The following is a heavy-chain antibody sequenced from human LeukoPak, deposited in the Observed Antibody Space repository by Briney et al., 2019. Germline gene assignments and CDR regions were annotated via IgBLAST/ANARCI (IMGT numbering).Heavy chain of an antibody. CDR1: GFTFSSYS. D-gene: IGHD3-22*01. Sequence: GGSLRLSCAASGFTFSSYSMNWARQAPGKGLEWVSSISSSSSYIYYADSVKGRFTISRDNAKNSLYLQMNSLRAEDTAVYYCARGVTYYYDSSGPDPFDYWGQGTLVTVSS. CDR2: ISSSSSYI. V-gene: IGHV3-21*01. J-gene: IGHJ4*02. CDR3: ARGVTYYYDSSGPDPFDY.